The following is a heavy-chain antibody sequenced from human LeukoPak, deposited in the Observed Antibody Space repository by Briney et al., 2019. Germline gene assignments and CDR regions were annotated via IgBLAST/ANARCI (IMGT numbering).Heavy chain of an antibody. Sequence: GRSLRLSCAASGFTFSSYAMHWVRQAPGKGLEWVAVISYDGSNKYYADSVKGRFTISRDNSKNTLYLQMNSLRAEDTAVYYCARDSFPGRIQLWLRGVSGHFDYWGQGTLVTVSS. V-gene: IGHV3-30*04. J-gene: IGHJ4*02. CDR1: GFTFSSYA. D-gene: IGHD5-18*01. CDR3: ARDSFPGRIQLWLRGVSGHFDY. CDR2: ISYDGSNK.